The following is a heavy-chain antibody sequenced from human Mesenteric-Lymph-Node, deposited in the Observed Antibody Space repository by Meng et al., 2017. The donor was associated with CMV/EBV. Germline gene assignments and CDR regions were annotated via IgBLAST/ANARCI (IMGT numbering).Heavy chain of an antibody. CDR2: TYYRSKWYN. J-gene: IGHJ5*01. V-gene: IGHV6-1*01. CDR1: GESVSNNIAA. CDR3: ARESAGAPFDS. D-gene: IGHD1-26*01. Sequence: ISGESVSNNIAAWNWIMQSPSRGLEWLGRTYYRSKWYNEYTGSLKSRITINPDTSKNQFSLQLNFVTPEDTAVYYCARESAGAPFDSWGQGTLVTVSS.